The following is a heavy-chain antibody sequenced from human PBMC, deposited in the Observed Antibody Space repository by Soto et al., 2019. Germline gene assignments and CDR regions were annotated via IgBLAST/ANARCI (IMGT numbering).Heavy chain of an antibody. CDR1: GGSFSGYY. D-gene: IGHD2-2*03. J-gene: IGHJ6*02. CDR3: ARVLDIVLVPAEV. Sequence: QVQLQQWGAGLLKPSETLSLTCAVYGGSFSGYYWSWIRQPPGKGLEWIGEINHSGSTNYNPSLKSRVTISVDTSKNQFSLKLSSVTAADTAVYYCARVLDIVLVPAEVWGQGTTVTVSS. CDR2: INHSGST. V-gene: IGHV4-34*01.